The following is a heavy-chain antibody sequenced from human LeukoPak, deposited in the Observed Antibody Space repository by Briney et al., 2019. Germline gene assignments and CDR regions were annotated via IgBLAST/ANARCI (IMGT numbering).Heavy chain of an antibody. CDR2: ITHSGGGT. J-gene: IGHJ4*02. CDR1: GFTFNSYA. V-gene: IGHV3-23*01. Sequence: GGSRRLSCAASGFTFNSYAMSWVRQAPGKGLAWVSTITHSGGGTFYADSVKGRFTISRDISENTLYLQMNGLRAEDTAVYYCARAWAAPGIFDSWGQGTLVTVSS. D-gene: IGHD6-13*01. CDR3: ARAWAAPGIFDS.